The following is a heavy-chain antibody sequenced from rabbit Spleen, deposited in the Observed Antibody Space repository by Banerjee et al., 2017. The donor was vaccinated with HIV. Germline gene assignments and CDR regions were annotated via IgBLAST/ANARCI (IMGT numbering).Heavy chain of an antibody. CDR1: GFTLSSYY. CDR2: IDPVFGIT. Sequence: HLKESGGGLVQPGGSLKLSCTASGFTLSSYYMNWVRQAPGKGLEWIGYIDPVFGITYFANWVNGRFSISRENAQNTVFLQMTSLTAADTATYFCVREAGYAGYGDGNLWGPGTLVTVS. D-gene: IGHD7-1*01. J-gene: IGHJ4*01. CDR3: VREAGYAGYGDGNL. V-gene: IGHV1S7*01.